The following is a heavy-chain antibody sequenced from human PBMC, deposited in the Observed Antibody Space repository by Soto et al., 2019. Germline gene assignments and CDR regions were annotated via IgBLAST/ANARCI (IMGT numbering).Heavy chain of an antibody. CDR2: ITPIFGTA. Sequence: QVQLMQSGAEVKKPGSSVKVSCKASGGTFTSYAISWVRQAPGQGLEWMGGITPIFGTANYAQKFQGRVTITADGSTSTAYMELSSLRSEDTAVYYGARRRFSGTYYFDYWGQGTLVTVSS. V-gene: IGHV1-69*01. D-gene: IGHD1-26*01. CDR3: ARRRFSGTYYFDY. J-gene: IGHJ4*02. CDR1: GGTFTSYA.